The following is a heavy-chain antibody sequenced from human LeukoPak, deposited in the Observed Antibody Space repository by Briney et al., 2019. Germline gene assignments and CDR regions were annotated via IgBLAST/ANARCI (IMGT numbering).Heavy chain of an antibody. CDR2: IKSKTDGGTT. D-gene: IGHD6-13*01. V-gene: IGHV3-15*01. CDR3: TTSSIAADGAFDI. CDR1: GFTFSNAW. Sequence: GGSLRLSCAASGFTFSNAWMSWVRQAPGKGLEWVGRIKSKTDGGTTDYTAPVKGRFTISRDDSKNTLYLQMNSLKTEDTAVYYCTTSSIAADGAFDIWGQGTMVTVSS. J-gene: IGHJ3*02.